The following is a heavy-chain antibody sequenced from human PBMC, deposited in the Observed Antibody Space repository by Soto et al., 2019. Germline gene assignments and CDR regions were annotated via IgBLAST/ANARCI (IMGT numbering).Heavy chain of an antibody. Sequence: GASVKVSCKASGYTFTGYYMHWVRQAPGQGLEWMGWINPNSGGTNYAQKFQGWVTMTEDTSTDTAYMELSSLRSEDTAVYYCATNLQAHYDFWSGYKLYGMDVWGQGTTVTVSS. D-gene: IGHD3-3*01. CDR2: INPNSGGT. J-gene: IGHJ6*02. CDR1: GYTFTGYY. CDR3: ATNLQAHYDFWSGYKLYGMDV. V-gene: IGHV1-2*04.